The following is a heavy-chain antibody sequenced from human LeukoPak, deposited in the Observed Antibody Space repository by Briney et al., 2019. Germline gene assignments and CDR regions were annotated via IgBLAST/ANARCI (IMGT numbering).Heavy chain of an antibody. Sequence: GESLKISCKGSGYSFTSYWIGWVRQMPGKGLEWIAIVYPATSDTTYSPSFQGQVTISADKSSSTAYLQWSSLKASDTAIYCARPKTLGGYNYEFEFWGQGTLVTVSS. CDR2: VYPATSDT. J-gene: IGHJ4*02. V-gene: IGHV5-51*01. CDR1: GYSFTSYW. CDR3: ARPKTLGGYNYEFEF. D-gene: IGHD5-18*01.